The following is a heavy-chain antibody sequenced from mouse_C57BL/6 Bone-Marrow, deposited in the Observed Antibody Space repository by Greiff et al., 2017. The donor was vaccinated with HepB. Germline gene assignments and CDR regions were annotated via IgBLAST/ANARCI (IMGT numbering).Heavy chain of an antibody. V-gene: IGHV1-64*01. CDR3: ARGKGLYDYEDY. Sequence: QVQLKQPGAELVKPGASVKLSCKASGYTFTSYWMHWVKQRPGQGLEWIGMIHPNSGSTNYNEKFKSKATLTVDKSSSTAYMQLSSLTSEDSAVYYCARGKGLYDYEDYWGQGTTLTVSS. J-gene: IGHJ2*01. CDR2: IHPNSGST. D-gene: IGHD2-4*01. CDR1: GYTFTSYW.